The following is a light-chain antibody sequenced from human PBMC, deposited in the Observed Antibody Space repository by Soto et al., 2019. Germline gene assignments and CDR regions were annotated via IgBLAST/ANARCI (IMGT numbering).Light chain of an antibody. V-gene: IGKV3-15*01. CDR1: QSVSSD. CDR2: DAS. J-gene: IGKJ4*01. Sequence: EIVMTQSPATLSVSPGERATLSCRASQSVSSDLAWYQQKPGQAPRLLIYDASTRATGIPVRFSGSGSGTAFTLTISSLPSEDFALYYCPQYNKWPPLTFGGGTKVEI. CDR3: PQYNKWPPLT.